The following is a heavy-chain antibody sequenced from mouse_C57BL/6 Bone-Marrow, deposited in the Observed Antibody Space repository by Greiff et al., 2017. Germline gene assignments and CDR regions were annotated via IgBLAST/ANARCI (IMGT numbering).Heavy chain of an antibody. D-gene: IGHD2-4*01. CDR3: VIYYDYDWYFDV. J-gene: IGHJ1*03. CDR1: GFNIKNTY. CDR2: IDPANGNT. V-gene: IGHV14-3*01. Sequence: VQLKESVAELVRPGASVKLSCTASGFNIKNTYMHWVKQRPEQGLEWIGMIDPANGNTKYAPKFQGKATITADTSSNTAYLQLSSLTSEDTAIYYCVIYYDYDWYFDVWGTGTTVTVSS.